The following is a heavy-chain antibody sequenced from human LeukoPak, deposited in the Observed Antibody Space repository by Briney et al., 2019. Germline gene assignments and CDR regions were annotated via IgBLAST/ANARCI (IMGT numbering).Heavy chain of an antibody. J-gene: IGHJ4*02. V-gene: IGHV4-34*01. CDR1: GGSFSGYY. CDR2: INHSGST. Sequence: SETLSLTCAVYGGSFSGYYWSWIRQPPREVLEWIGEINHSGSTNYNPSLKSRVTISVDTSKNQFSLNLSSVTAADTAVYYCARGSNSVAYWGQGTLVTVSS. D-gene: IGHD4-23*01. CDR3: ARGSNSVAY.